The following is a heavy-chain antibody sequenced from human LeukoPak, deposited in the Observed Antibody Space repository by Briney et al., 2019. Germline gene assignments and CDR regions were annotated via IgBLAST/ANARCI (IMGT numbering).Heavy chain of an antibody. CDR3: ARTYYYGLGSRYYYGMDV. Sequence: ASVKVSCKASGYTFTSYYMHWVRQAPGQGLEWMGIINPSGGSTSYAQKFQGRVTMTRDTSTSTVYMELSSLRSEDTAVYYCARTYYYGLGSRYYYGMDVWGKGTTVTVSS. J-gene: IGHJ6*04. CDR1: GYTFTSYY. CDR2: INPSGGST. V-gene: IGHV1-46*01. D-gene: IGHD3-10*01.